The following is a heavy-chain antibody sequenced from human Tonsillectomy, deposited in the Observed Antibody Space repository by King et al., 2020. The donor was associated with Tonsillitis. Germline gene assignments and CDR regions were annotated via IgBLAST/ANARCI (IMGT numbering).Heavy chain of an antibody. CDR2: TDWDEDT. CDR3: ARLDFWSGQDY. J-gene: IGHJ4*02. D-gene: IGHD3-3*01. CDR1: GFSLSASVMR. V-gene: IGHV2-70*04. Sequence: VTLKESGPALVKPTQTLTLTCTFSGFSLSASVMRVNWIRQPPRKALEWLARTDWDEDTFYSTSLKTRLTISKDASKNQVVLTMTNMDPVDTATYYCARLDFWSGQDYWGQGTLVTVSS.